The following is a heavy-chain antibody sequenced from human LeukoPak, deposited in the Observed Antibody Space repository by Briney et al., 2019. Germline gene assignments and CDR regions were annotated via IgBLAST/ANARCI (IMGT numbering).Heavy chain of an antibody. V-gene: IGHV5-51*01. Sequence: GESLKISCQCSGYIFTDHWIAWVRQMPGKGLEWMGLIHSGESDTRYSPPLQGQVTISADKSIRTAYLQWNSLKASVTAMYYCARGDRTSTYFDSWGQGTLVTVSS. CDR2: IHSGESDT. CDR1: GYIFTDHW. CDR3: ARGDRTSTYFDS. J-gene: IGHJ4*02. D-gene: IGHD1-1*01.